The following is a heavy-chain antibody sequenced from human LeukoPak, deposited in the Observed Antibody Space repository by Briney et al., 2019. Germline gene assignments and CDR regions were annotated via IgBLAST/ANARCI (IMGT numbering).Heavy chain of an antibody. V-gene: IGHV1-18*04. CDR3: ARDGPNPNSPYY. J-gene: IGHJ4*02. CDR2: ISAYNGNT. Sequence: ASVKVSCKASGYTFTGYYMHWVRQAPGQGLEWMGWISAYNGNTNYAQKLQGRVTMTTDTSTSTAYMELRSLRSDDTAVYYCARDGPNPNSPYYWGQGTLVTVSS. CDR1: GYTFTGYY.